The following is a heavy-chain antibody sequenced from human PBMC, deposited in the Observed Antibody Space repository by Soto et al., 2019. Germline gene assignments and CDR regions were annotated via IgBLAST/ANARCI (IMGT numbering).Heavy chain of an antibody. V-gene: IGHV4-34*01. D-gene: IGHD1-20*01. Sequence: LETLSLTCAVYGGSFSGYYWSWIRQPPGKGLEWIGEINHSGSTNYNPSLKSRVTISVDTSKNQFSLKLSSVTAADTAVYYCARARRWYKKNFDYWGQGTLVTVSS. CDR2: INHSGST. CDR1: GGSFSGYY. CDR3: ARARRWYKKNFDY. J-gene: IGHJ4*02.